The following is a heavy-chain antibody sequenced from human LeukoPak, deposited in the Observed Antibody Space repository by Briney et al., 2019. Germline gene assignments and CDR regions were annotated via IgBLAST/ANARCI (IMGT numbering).Heavy chain of an antibody. CDR2: IRYDGSNK. V-gene: IGHV3-30*02. Sequence: HPGGSLRLSCAASGFTFSTYWMHWVRQAPGKGLEWVAFIRYDGSNKYYADSVKGRFTISRDNSKNTLYLQMNSLRAEDTAVYYCAKDPYDRSDYWGQGTLVTVSS. CDR3: AKDPYDRSDY. CDR1: GFTFSTYW. J-gene: IGHJ4*02. D-gene: IGHD3-22*01.